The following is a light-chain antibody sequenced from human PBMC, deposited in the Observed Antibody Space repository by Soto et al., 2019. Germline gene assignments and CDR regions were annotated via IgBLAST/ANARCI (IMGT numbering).Light chain of an antibody. J-gene: IGKJ1*01. CDR1: QSVSNN. V-gene: IGKV3-15*01. CDR3: QQYNNWPPWT. Sequence: ILMTQSPATLSVSPGERATLSCRASQSVSNNLAWYQQKPGQAPRLLIYDASPRATGIPARFSGSGSGTECTLTISGLQSEDFAVYYCQQYNNWPPWTFGQGTKVEIK. CDR2: DAS.